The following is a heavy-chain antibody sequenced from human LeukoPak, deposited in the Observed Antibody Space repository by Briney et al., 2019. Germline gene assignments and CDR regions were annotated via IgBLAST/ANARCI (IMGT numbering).Heavy chain of an antibody. V-gene: IGHV3-23*01. CDR1: GFTFSSYA. CDR3: VKQPGRGSLQWVFDY. CDR2: ISGSGGST. J-gene: IGHJ4*02. Sequence: GGSLRPSCAASGFTFSSYAMSWVRQAPGKGLEWVSAISGSGGSTYYADSVKGRFTISRDNSKNTLYLQMNSLRAEDTAVYYCVKQPGRGSLQWVFDYWGQGTLVTVSS. D-gene: IGHD1-26*01.